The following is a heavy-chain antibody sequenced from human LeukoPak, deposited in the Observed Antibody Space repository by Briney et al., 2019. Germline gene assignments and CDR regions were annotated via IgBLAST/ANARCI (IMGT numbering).Heavy chain of an antibody. J-gene: IGHJ4*02. CDR2: IRYDGSNK. D-gene: IGHD6-19*01. V-gene: IGHV3-30*02. Sequence: PGGSLRLSCAASGFTFSSYGMHWVRQAPGKGLEWVAFIRYDGSNKYYADSVKGRFTISRDNSKNSLYLQMNSLRAEDTALYYCAKDTDSSGWYYFDYWGQGTLVTVSS. CDR3: AKDTDSSGWYYFDY. CDR1: GFTFSSYG.